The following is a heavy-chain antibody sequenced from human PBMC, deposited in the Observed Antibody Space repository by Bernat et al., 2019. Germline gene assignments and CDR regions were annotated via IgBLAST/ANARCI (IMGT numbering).Heavy chain of an antibody. D-gene: IGHD5-12*01. CDR3: ARAEAQRGYSGYEA. CDR1: GFTFSSYS. V-gene: IGHV3-21*01. J-gene: IGHJ5*02. CDR2: ISSSSSYI. Sequence: EVQLVESGGGLVKPGGSLRLSCAASGFTFSSYSMNWVRQAPGKGLEWVSSISSSSSYIYYADSVKGRFTISRDNAKNSLYLQMNSLRAEDTAVYYCARAEAQRGYSGYEAWGQGTLVTVSS.